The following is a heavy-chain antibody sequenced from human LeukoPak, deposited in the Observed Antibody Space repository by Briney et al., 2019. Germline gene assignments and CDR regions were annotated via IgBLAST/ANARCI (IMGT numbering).Heavy chain of an antibody. D-gene: IGHD3-10*01. CDR3: ARVYYYGSGSYTDNWFDP. Sequence: SETLSLTCTVSGGSISSSSYYWGWIRQPPGKGLEWIGSIYYSGSTYYNPSLKSRVTISVDTSKNQFSLKLSSVTAADTAVYYCARVYYYGSGSYTDNWFDPWGQGTLVTVSS. CDR2: IYYSGST. J-gene: IGHJ5*02. V-gene: IGHV4-39*07. CDR1: GGSISSSSYY.